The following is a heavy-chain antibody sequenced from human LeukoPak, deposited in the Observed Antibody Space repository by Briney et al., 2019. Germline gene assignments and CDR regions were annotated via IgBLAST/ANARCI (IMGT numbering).Heavy chain of an antibody. Sequence: GGSLRLSCAASGFTFSSYWMSWVRQAPGKGLEWVANIKQDGSEKYYVDSVKGRFTIYRDNAKNSLYLQMNSLRAEDTAVYYCARDPNYDFWSESDWFDPWGQGTLVTVSS. J-gene: IGHJ5*02. D-gene: IGHD3-3*01. V-gene: IGHV3-7*01. CDR2: IKQDGSEK. CDR3: ARDPNYDFWSESDWFDP. CDR1: GFTFSSYW.